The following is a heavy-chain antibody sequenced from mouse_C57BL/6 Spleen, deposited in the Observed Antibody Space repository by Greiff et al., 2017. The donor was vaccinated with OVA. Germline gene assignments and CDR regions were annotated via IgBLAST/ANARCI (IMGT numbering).Heavy chain of an antibody. CDR1: GYTFTSYW. J-gene: IGHJ4*01. D-gene: IGHD2-1*01. Sequence: QVQLQQPGAELVKPGASVKLSCKASGYTFTSYWMHWVKQRPGQGLEWIGMIHPNSGSTNYNEKFKSKATLTVDKSSSTAYMQLSSLTSEDSAVYYCARRLYYGNYHYAMDYWGQGTSVTVSS. CDR3: ARRLYYGNYHYAMDY. CDR2: IHPNSGST. V-gene: IGHV1-64*01.